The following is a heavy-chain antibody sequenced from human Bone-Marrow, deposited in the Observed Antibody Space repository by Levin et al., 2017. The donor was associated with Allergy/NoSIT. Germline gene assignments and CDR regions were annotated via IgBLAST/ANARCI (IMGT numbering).Heavy chain of an antibody. CDR3: ARDRDSYGFDY. V-gene: IGHV3-33*01. J-gene: IGHJ4*02. Sequence: GGSLRLSCAASGFTFSSYGMHWVRQAPGKGLEWVAVIWYDGSNKYYADSVKGRFTISRDNSKNTLYLQMNSLRAEDTAVYYCARDRDSYGFDYWGQGTLVTVSS. CDR1: GFTFSSYG. CDR2: IWYDGSNK. D-gene: IGHD5-18*01.